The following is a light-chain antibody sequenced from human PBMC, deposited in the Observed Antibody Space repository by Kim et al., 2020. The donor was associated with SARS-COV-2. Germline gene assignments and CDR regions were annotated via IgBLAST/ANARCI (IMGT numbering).Light chain of an antibody. CDR3: QQYATSPLT. J-gene: IGKJ4*01. V-gene: IGKV3-20*01. CDR1: QSVRSGF. Sequence: EIVLTQSPGTLSLSPGERATLSCRASQSVRSGFLAWYQQKPGQAPRLLIHTTSDRATGTPDRFSGSGSGTTFTLTISKPQPEDFGVYYCQQYATSPLTFGGGTKLEI. CDR2: TTS.